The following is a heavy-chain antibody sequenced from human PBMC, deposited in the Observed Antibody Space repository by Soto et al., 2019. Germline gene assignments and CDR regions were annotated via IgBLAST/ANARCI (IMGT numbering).Heavy chain of an antibody. Sequence: GASVKVSCKASGYTFSGHYMHWIRQAPGQGPEWLGWINANSGDTDRAPKFQDRLTMTRDTSISTAYMELSRLRSDDTAVYYCARGGALDGTSPPFNHWGQGTLVTVPS. CDR2: INANSGDT. D-gene: IGHD6-19*01. V-gene: IGHV1-2*02. J-gene: IGHJ4*02. CDR3: ARGGALDGTSPPFNH. CDR1: GYTFSGHY.